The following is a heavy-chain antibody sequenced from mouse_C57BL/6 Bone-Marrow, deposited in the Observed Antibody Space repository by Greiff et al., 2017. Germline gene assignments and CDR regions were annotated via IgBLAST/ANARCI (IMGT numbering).Heavy chain of an antibody. V-gene: IGHV5-9-1*01. CDR3: ARPTTAPYWCIDV. J-gene: IGHJ1*01. CDR2: ISSGGSYT. Sequence: EVMLVESGGGLVKPGGSLTLSCAASGFTFSSYAMSWVRQTPEKRLVWVATISSGGSYTYYQDSVKGRFTISRGNAKNTLYLQMSSLRSEDTAMYYCARPTTAPYWCIDVWCAGTTVPVSS. D-gene: IGHD1-2*01. CDR1: GFTFSSYA.